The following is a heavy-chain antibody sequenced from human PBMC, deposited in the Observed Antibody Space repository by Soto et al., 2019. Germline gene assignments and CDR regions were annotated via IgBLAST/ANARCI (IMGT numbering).Heavy chain of an antibody. CDR3: ARALGYCSSTSCSQAAYYYYGMDV. CDR2: IIPIFGTA. V-gene: IGHV1-69*13. J-gene: IGHJ6*02. Sequence: SVNVSCKSSGGTFSSYSISWVRQAPGQGLEWMGGIIPIFGTANYAQKFQGRVTITADESTSTAYMELSSLRSEDTAVYYCARALGYCSSTSCSQAAYYYYGMDVWGQGTTVTVSS. D-gene: IGHD2-2*01. CDR1: GGTFSSYS.